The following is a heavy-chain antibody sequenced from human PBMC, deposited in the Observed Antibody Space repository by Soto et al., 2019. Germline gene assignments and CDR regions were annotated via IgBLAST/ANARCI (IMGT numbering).Heavy chain of an antibody. Sequence: QSGGSLRLSCAASGFTFSSYGMHWVRQAPGKGLEWVAVISYDGSNKYYADSVKGRFTISRDNSKNTLYLQMNSLRAEDTAVYYCAPDYGSRSYTQNYFDYWGQGTLVTVSS. CDR1: GFTFSSYG. D-gene: IGHD3-10*01. J-gene: IGHJ4*02. CDR3: APDYGSRSYTQNYFDY. CDR2: ISYDGSNK. V-gene: IGHV3-30*03.